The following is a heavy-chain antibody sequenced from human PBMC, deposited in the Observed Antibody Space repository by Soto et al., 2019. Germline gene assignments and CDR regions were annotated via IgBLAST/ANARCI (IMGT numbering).Heavy chain of an antibody. D-gene: IGHD3-10*01. Sequence: PGGSLRLSCAASGFTFSNAWMSWVRQAPGKGLEWVGRIKSKTDGGTTDYAAPVKGRFTISRDDSKNTLYLQMNSLKTEDTAVYYCTTEVPSGQHPDAFDIWGQGTMVTVSS. V-gene: IGHV3-15*01. J-gene: IGHJ3*02. CDR2: IKSKTDGGTT. CDR1: GFTFSNAW. CDR3: TTEVPSGQHPDAFDI.